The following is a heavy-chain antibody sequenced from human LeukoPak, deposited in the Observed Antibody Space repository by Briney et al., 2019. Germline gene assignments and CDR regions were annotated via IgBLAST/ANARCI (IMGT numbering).Heavy chain of an antibody. D-gene: IGHD6-19*01. J-gene: IGHJ6*03. CDR1: GFTFSSYS. Sequence: GGSLRLSCAASGFTFSSYSMNWVRQAPGKGLEWVAAIIGYGRDTYYADSVKGRFTISRDNSKNALYLQMNRLRAEDTAVYYCAKGGYPARYYYMDVWGTGTTVTISS. V-gene: IGHV3-23*01. CDR3: AKGGYPARYYYMDV. CDR2: IIGYGRDT.